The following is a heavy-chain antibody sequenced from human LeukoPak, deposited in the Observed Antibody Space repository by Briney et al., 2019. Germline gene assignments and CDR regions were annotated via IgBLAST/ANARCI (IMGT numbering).Heavy chain of an antibody. CDR1: GYNFTSYW. V-gene: IGHV5-51*01. Sequence: GESLKISCKGSGYNFTSYWIGWGRQMPGKGLEWMGIIYPGDSDTRYSPSFQGQVTISADKSISTAYLQWSSLKASDTAMYYCARLLRNIAAAVYYFDYWGQGTLVTVSS. CDR3: ARLLRNIAAAVYYFDY. J-gene: IGHJ4*02. D-gene: IGHD6-13*01. CDR2: IYPGDSDT.